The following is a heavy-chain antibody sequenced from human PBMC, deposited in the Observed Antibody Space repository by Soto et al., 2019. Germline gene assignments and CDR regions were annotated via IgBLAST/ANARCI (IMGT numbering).Heavy chain of an antibody. J-gene: IGHJ5*02. CDR1: GYTFTSYG. CDR2: ISAYNGNT. D-gene: IGHD3-22*01. V-gene: IGHV1-18*01. Sequence: ASVKVSCKASGYTFTSYGISWVRQAPGQGLEWMGWISAYNGNTNYAQKLQGRVTMTTDTSTSTAYMELRSLRSDDTAVYYCARATYYYDSSGYNWFDPWGQGTLVTV. CDR3: ARATYYYDSSGYNWFDP.